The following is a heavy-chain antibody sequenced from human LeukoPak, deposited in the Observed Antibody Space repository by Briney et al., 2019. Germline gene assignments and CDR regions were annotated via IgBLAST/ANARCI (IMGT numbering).Heavy chain of an antibody. Sequence: PSETLSLTCTVSGGSISNYYWSWIRQPAGKGLEWIGRIYSTGSTNYNPSLKSRVTMSVDTSKNQFSLKLTSVTPADTAVYYCARGRLAAAPYFDYWGQGTLVTVSS. CDR1: GGSISNYY. D-gene: IGHD6-13*01. V-gene: IGHV4-4*07. CDR2: IYSTGST. J-gene: IGHJ4*02. CDR3: ARGRLAAAPYFDY.